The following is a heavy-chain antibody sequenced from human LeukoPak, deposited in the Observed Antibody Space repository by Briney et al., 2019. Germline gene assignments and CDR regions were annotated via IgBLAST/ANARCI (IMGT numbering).Heavy chain of an antibody. J-gene: IGHJ4*02. D-gene: IGHD3-22*01. CDR1: GYTFTGYY. CDR3: ARGLTYTCYYDSRYSGFDY. Sequence: GASVKVSCKASGYTFTGYYMHWVRQAPGQGLEWMGRINPNSGGTNYAQKFQGRVTMTRDTSISTAYMELSRLRSDDTAVYYCARGLTYTCYYDSRYSGFDYWGQGTLVTVSS. V-gene: IGHV1-2*06. CDR2: INPNSGGT.